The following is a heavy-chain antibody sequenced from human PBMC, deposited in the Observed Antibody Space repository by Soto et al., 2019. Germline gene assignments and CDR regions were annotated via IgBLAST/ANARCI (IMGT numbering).Heavy chain of an antibody. J-gene: IGHJ4*02. V-gene: IGHV3-53*02. CDR3: AIRAFWSSYYELDY. Sequence: EVQLVETGGGLIQPGGSLRLSCAASGFTVSSNYMSWVRQAPGKGLEWVSVSYSGGSTYYADSVKGRFTISRDNSKNTLYLQMNSLRAEDTAVYYCAIRAFWSSYYELDYWGQGTLVTVSS. CDR2: SYSGGST. D-gene: IGHD3-3*01. CDR1: GFTVSSNY.